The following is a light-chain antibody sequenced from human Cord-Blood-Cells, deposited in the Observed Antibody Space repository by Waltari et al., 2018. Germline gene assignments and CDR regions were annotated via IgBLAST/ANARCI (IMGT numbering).Light chain of an antibody. CDR3: MQALQTSWT. J-gene: IGKJ1*01. Sequence: DIVMTQSPLSLPVTPGEPASISCRSSQSLLHSNGYNYLDWYLQKPGQSPQPLTYLGSNRASRVPDRFSGSGSGTDFTLKISRVEAEDVGVYYCMQALQTSWTFGQGTKVEIK. V-gene: IGKV2-28*01. CDR2: LGS. CDR1: QSLLHSNGYNY.